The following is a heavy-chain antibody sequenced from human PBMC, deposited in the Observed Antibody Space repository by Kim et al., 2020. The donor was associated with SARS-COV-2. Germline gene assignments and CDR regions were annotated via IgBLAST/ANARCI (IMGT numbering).Heavy chain of an antibody. CDR3: ARLFIASGIAAADIKDLHDY. Sequence: GESLKISCKGSGYSFTSYWIGWVRQMPGKGLEWMGIIYPGDSDTRYSPSFQGQVTISADKSISTAYLQWSSLKASDTAMYYCARLFIASGIAAADIKDLHDYWGQGTLVTVSS. CDR2: IYPGDSDT. V-gene: IGHV5-51*01. CDR1: GYSFTSYW. J-gene: IGHJ4*02. D-gene: IGHD6-13*01.